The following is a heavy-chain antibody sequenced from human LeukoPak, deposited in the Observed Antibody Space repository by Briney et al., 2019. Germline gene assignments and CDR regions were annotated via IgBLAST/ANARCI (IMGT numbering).Heavy chain of an antibody. CDR2: INPNSGGT. CDR1: GYTFTGYY. V-gene: IGHV1-2*02. J-gene: IGHJ3*02. D-gene: IGHD5-18*01. Sequence: GASVKVSCKASGYTFTGYYMHWVRQAPGQGLEWMGWINPNSGGTNYAQKFQGRVTMTRDTSISTAYMELSRLRSDDTAVYHCARGGYSYGYGDAFDIWGQGTMVTVSS. CDR3: ARGGYSYGYGDAFDI.